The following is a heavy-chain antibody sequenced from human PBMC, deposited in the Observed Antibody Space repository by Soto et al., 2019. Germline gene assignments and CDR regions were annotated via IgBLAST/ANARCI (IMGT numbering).Heavy chain of an antibody. CDR1: GGSISSSNYY. J-gene: IGHJ4*02. CDR2: IYYSGST. D-gene: IGHD4-4*01. CDR3: ASHYSNDYFDY. Sequence: QLQLQESGPGLVKPSETLSLTCTVSGGSISSSNYYWGWIRQPPGKGLEWIGSIYYSGSTYYNPSLKSRVTISVDTSKNRFSLKLSSVTAADKAVYYCASHYSNDYFDYWGQGTLVTVSS. V-gene: IGHV4-39*01.